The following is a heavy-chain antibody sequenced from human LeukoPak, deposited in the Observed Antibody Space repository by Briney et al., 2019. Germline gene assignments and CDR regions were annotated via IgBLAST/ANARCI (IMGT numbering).Heavy chain of an antibody. CDR1: GFTFSSYS. Sequence: GGSLRLSCAASGFTFSSYSMNWVRQAPGKGLEWISSISSSSSYIYYADSVKGRFTTSRDNAKNSLYLQMNSLRAEDTAVYYCARDRSFYYGSGSYFVDWGQGTLVTVSS. CDR3: ARDRSFYYGSGSYFVD. CDR2: ISSSSSYI. D-gene: IGHD3-10*01. V-gene: IGHV3-21*01. J-gene: IGHJ4*02.